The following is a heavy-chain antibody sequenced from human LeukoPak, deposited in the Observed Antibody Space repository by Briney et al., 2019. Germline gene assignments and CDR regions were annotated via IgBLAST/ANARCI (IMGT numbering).Heavy chain of an antibody. Sequence: SGTLSLTCAVSGGSIFSSNWWSWVRQPPGKGLEWIGQIFHSGSTSYSPSLKSRVTISVDTSKNQFSLKLSSVTAADTAVYYCARVLWFGETKYYFDYWGQGTLVTVSS. CDR1: GGSIFSSNW. V-gene: IGHV4-4*02. D-gene: IGHD3-10*01. CDR2: IFHSGST. CDR3: ARVLWFGETKYYFDY. J-gene: IGHJ4*02.